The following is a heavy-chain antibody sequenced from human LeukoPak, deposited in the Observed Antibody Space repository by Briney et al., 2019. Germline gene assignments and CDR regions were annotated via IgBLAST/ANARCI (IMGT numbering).Heavy chain of an antibody. CDR2: INWNGGST. D-gene: IGHD3-22*01. Sequence: PGGSLRLFCAASGFTFDDYGMRWVRQAPGKGLELVSGINWNGGSTGYADSVKGRFTISRDNAKNSLYLQMNSLRAEDTALYYCARGDLYYYDSSGYYDYWGQGTLVTVSS. J-gene: IGHJ4*02. CDR3: ARGDLYYYDSSGYYDY. CDR1: GFTFDDYG. V-gene: IGHV3-20*04.